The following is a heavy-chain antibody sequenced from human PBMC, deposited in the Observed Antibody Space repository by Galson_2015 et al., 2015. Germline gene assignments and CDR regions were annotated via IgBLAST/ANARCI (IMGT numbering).Heavy chain of an antibody. V-gene: IGHV1-69*13. J-gene: IGHJ3*02. CDR2: IIPIFGTA. CDR3: ARALYSYGPFDI. Sequence: SVKVSCKASGGTFSSYAISWVRQAPGQGLEWMGGIIPIFGTANYAQKFQGRVTITADESTSTAYMELSSLRSEDTAVYYCARALYSYGPFDIWGQGTMVTVSS. D-gene: IGHD5-18*01. CDR1: GGTFSSYA.